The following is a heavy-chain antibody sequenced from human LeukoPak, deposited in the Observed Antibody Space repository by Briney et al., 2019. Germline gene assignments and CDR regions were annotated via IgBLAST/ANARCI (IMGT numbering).Heavy chain of an antibody. CDR2: IYHSGST. CDR3: ARVSNPQWLLRVDY. CDR1: GGSISSGGYS. D-gene: IGHD6-19*01. J-gene: IGHJ4*02. V-gene: IGHV4-30-2*01. Sequence: KPSETLSLTCAVSGGSISSGGYSWSWIRQPPGKGLEWIGYIYHSGSTYYNPSLKSRVTISVDRSKNQFSLKLSSVTAADTAVYYCARVSNPQWLLRVDYWGQGTLVTVSS.